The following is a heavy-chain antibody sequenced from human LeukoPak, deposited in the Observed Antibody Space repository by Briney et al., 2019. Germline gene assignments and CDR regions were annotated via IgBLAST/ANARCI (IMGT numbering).Heavy chain of an antibody. D-gene: IGHD2-2*01. CDR3: AKGRGSTSIYEY. J-gene: IGHJ4*02. Sequence: GGPLRLSCAASGFSFSSHGMSWVRQAPGKGLEWVSFISGSSGSTNYADSVKGRFTMSRDTSKNTLYLEMNSLRDDDTAAYYCAKGRGSTSIYEYWGQGTLVTVSS. V-gene: IGHV3-23*01. CDR2: ISGSSGST. CDR1: GFSFSSHG.